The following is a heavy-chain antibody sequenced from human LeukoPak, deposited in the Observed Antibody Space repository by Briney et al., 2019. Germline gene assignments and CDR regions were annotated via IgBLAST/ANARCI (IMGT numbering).Heavy chain of an antibody. J-gene: IGHJ4*02. V-gene: IGHV4-39*01. CDR3: ARGGGNSWYYFDY. D-gene: IGHD6-13*01. CDR1: GGSISSRSYY. CDR2: IYDSGRM. Sequence: KPSETLSLTCTVSGGSISSRSYYWGWLRQPPGKGLQWIGSIYDSGRMYYNPSLKSRVALSVDTSNNQISLKPNSATAADTAVYYCARGGGNSWYYFDYWGQGTLVTVSS.